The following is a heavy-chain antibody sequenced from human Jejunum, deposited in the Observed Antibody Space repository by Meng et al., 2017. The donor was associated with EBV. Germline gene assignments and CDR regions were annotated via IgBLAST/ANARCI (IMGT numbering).Heavy chain of an antibody. V-gene: IGHV6-1*01. CDR1: GDSVSNNSGT. J-gene: IGHJ1*01. Sequence: QVQLQQSGPGVVKPSXXLSLTCAISGDSVSNNSGTWNWIRQSPSRGLEWLGRTYYRSKWSFDYALSVRSRITINPDSSKNQISLQLNSVTPEDTAMYYCARGAMAGSPLSSWGHGTLVIVSS. CDR2: TYYRSKWSF. CDR3: ARGAMAGSPLSS. D-gene: IGHD6-19*01.